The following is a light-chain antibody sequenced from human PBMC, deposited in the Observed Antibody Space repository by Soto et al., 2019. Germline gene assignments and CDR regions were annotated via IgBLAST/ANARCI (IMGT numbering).Light chain of an antibody. CDR3: QQYNSYWT. V-gene: IGKV1-5*01. CDR1: QSISSW. Sequence: IAMTQSPSTLSSYVGDRVTITCRASQSISSWLAWYQQKPGKAPKLLIYDASSLESGVPSRFSGSGSGTEFTLTISSLQPDDFATYYCQQYNSYWTFGQGTKVDTK. J-gene: IGKJ1*01. CDR2: DAS.